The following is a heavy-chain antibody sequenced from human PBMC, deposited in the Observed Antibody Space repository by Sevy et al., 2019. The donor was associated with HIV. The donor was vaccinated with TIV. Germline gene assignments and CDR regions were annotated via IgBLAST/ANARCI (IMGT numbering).Heavy chain of an antibody. CDR1: GFTFSNFG. Sequence: GGSLRLSCTASGFTFSNFGIHWVRQAPGKGLQWVALMGYDGNNKYYADSVKGRFTISRDSSTNTVYLQRNNLRAEDTAMYYCARGPSLIVAGAAGYLDYWGQGTLVTVSS. CDR3: ARGPSLIVAGAAGYLDY. CDR2: MGYDGNNK. J-gene: IGHJ4*02. V-gene: IGHV3-33*01. D-gene: IGHD2-21*01.